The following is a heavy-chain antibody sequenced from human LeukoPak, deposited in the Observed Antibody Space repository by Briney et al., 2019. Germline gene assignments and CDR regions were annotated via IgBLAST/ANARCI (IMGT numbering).Heavy chain of an antibody. CDR2: LSDSGGTT. V-gene: IGHV3-23*01. D-gene: IGHD6-13*01. Sequence: PGGSLRLSCAASGFTFSMYAMSWVRQAPGKGLEWLSTLSDSGGTTHSADSVRGRFTISRDNSKNTLYLQMNFLSAEDTALYYCVLHSSTWFYFNYWGQGTLVTVSS. CDR3: VLHSSTWFYFNY. J-gene: IGHJ4*02. CDR1: GFTFSMYA.